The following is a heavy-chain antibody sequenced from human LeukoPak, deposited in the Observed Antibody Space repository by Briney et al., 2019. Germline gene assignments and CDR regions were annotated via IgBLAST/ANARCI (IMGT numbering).Heavy chain of an antibody. D-gene: IGHD6-13*01. J-gene: IGHJ4*02. V-gene: IGHV3-21*01. Sequence: GGSLRLSCAASGFTLSSYSMNWVRQAPGKGLEWVSSISSSSSYIYYADSVKGRFTISRDNAKNSLYLQMNSLRAEDTAVYYCARDGWAAAGNFDYWGQGTLVTVSS. CDR3: ARDGWAAAGNFDY. CDR1: GFTLSSYS. CDR2: ISSSSSYI.